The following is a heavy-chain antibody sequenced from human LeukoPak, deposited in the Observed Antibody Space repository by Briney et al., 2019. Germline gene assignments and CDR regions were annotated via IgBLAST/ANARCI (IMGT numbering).Heavy chain of an antibody. D-gene: IGHD6-13*01. J-gene: IGHJ4*02. V-gene: IGHV3-23*01. CDR2: ISGSGGST. CDR1: GFTFSSYA. Sequence: GGSLRLSCAASGFTFSSYAMSWVRQAPGKGLEWVSAISGSGGSTYYADSVKGRFTISRDNAKNSLYLQMNSLRAEDTAVYYCARDIAAAGGTNDYWGQGTLVTVSS. CDR3: ARDIAAAGGTNDY.